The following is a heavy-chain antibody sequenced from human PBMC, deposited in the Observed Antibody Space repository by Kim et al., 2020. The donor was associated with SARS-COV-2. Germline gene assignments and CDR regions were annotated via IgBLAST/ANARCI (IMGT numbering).Heavy chain of an antibody. Sequence: SAAPVKGRFTISRNNAKSSLYLQMNSLRAEDTAVYYCARFTVTTDWFDPWGQGTLVTVSS. J-gene: IGHJ5*02. V-gene: IGHV3-48*03. D-gene: IGHD4-17*01. CDR3: ARFTVTTDWFDP.